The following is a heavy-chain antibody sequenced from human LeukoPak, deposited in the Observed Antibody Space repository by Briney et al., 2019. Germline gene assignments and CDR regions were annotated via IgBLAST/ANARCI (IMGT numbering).Heavy chain of an antibody. CDR2: ISSSGDTI. CDR1: EFTFSSCE. V-gene: IGHV3-48*03. Sequence: GGSLRLSCTASEFTFSSCEGNWVRQAPGKGLEWVSYISSSGDTIYYADSVRGRFTISRDNAKNSLYLQMNGLRAEDTAVYYCATAAGADFFDYWGQGTLVTVSS. D-gene: IGHD3-3*01. CDR3: ATAAGADFFDY. J-gene: IGHJ4*02.